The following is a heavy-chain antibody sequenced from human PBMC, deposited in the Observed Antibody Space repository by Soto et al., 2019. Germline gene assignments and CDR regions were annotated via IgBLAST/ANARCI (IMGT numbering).Heavy chain of an antibody. J-gene: IGHJ6*01. V-gene: IGHV1-18*01. D-gene: IGHD1-26*01. CDR2: MSGRSGDP. CDR1: GYPFNKIA. Sequence: QVQLVQSGGEVKKPGASVRVSCQASGYPFNKIAIHWVRQAPGHGLEWLGRMSGRSGDPYCAPTVRDRITMATDTTTNTAYMELRRLRSDNTTVYYCAREGRLGTEKHHCGMDVWGQGTEITVAS. CDR3: AREGRLGTEKHHCGMDV.